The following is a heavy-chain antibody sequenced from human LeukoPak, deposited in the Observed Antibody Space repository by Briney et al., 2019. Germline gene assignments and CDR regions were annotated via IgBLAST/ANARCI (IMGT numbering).Heavy chain of an antibody. CDR1: GYTFTSYA. CDR2: INAGNGNT. CDR3: ARYTPVLYYDILAATFDY. V-gene: IGHV1-3*01. J-gene: IGHJ4*02. Sequence: ASVKVSCKASGYTFTSYAMHWVRQAPGQRLEWMGWINAGNGNTKYSQKFQGRVTITRDTSASTAYMELSSLRSDDTAVYYCARYTPVLYYDILAATFDYWGQGTLVTVSS. D-gene: IGHD3-9*01.